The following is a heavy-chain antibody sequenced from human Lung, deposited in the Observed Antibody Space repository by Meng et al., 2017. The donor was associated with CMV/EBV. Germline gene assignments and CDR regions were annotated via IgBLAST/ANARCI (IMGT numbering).Heavy chain of an antibody. D-gene: IGHD5-12*01. V-gene: IGHV3-30*02. CDR2: IRYDGTHK. CDR1: GFMFSSSG. CDR3: AKDRSGYDPLGLDY. J-gene: IGHJ4*02. Sequence: SRASSGFMFSSSGMHWVRQAPGKGLEWVASIRYDGTHKYSADSVKGRFTISRDNSRYTLYLQMNSLRPEDTAVYYCAKDRSGYDPLGLDYWGQGTXVTVSS.